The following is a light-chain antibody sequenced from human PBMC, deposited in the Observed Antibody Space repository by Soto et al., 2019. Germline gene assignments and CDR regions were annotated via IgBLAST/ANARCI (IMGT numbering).Light chain of an antibody. Sequence: IVLTQSPGTLSVSPGEVATLSCGASQTIAYNFLAWYQQKPGLAPRLLVYDASKRATGIPDRFSGSGSGTHFTLNITTLEPEDFAVYYCQHYGDSSSTFGGGTRVEI. CDR2: DAS. CDR1: QTIAYNF. V-gene: IGKV3D-20*01. CDR3: QHYGDSSST. J-gene: IGKJ4*01.